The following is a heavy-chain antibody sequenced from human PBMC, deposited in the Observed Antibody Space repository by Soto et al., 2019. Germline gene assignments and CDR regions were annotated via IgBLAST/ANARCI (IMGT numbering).Heavy chain of an antibody. J-gene: IGHJ6*02. CDR2: IYPGDSDT. D-gene: IGHD3-22*01. CDR1: GYSFTSYW. V-gene: IGHV5-51*01. Sequence: GESVKISCKGSGYSFTSYWIGWVRQMPGKGLEWMGIIYPGDSDTRYSPSFQGQVTISADKSISTAYLQWSSLKASDTAMYYCARSYDSSGYYGPLGYYGMDVWGQGTTVTVSS. CDR3: ARSYDSSGYYGPLGYYGMDV.